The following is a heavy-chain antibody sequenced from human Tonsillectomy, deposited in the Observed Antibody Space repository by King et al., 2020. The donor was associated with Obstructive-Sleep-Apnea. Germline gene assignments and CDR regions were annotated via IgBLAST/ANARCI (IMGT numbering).Heavy chain of an antibody. J-gene: IGHJ5*02. CDR1: GFTFSNYA. CDR2: INTRGRT. D-gene: IGHD3-10*01. V-gene: IGHV3-23*04. Sequence: VQLVESGGGMVQPGGSLRLSCAASGFTFSNYAISWVRQAPGKGLEWVSAINTRGRTYYTGSVMGRFTISRDNSKYTVDLQVNSLRAEDTAVYYCAKEGGGSGVYWADPWGQGTRVTVSS. CDR3: AKEGGGSGVYWADP.